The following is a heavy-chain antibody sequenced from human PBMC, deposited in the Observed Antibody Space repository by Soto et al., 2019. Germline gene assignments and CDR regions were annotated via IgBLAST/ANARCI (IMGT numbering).Heavy chain of an antibody. CDR2: ISSSSSTI. CDR3: AREVVDWFDP. CDR1: GGTFSSYS. D-gene: IGHD2-15*01. J-gene: IGHJ5*02. V-gene: IGHV3-48*02. Sequence: VQLVQSGAEVKKPGSSVKVSCKASGGTFSSYSMNWVRQAPGKGLEWVSYISSSSSTIYYADSVKGRFTISRDNAKNSLYLQMNSLRDEDTAVYYCAREVVDWFDPWGQGTLVTVSS.